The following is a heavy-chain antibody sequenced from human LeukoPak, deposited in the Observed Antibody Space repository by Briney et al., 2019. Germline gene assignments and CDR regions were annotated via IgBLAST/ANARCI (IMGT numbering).Heavy chain of an antibody. CDR2: MYYSGST. J-gene: IGHJ3*02. Sequence: SETLSLTCAVSGGSISSSNWWSWVRQPPGKGLEWIGSMYYSGSTYYNSSLKSRVTISGDTYKNQFSLKLSSVTAADTAVYYCARHNSGSPYSAFDIWGQGTMVTASS. D-gene: IGHD1-26*01. CDR1: GGSISSSNW. CDR3: ARHNSGSPYSAFDI. V-gene: IGHV4-39*01.